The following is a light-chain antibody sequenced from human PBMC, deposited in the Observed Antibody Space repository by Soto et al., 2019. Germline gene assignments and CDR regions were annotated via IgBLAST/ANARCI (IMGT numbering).Light chain of an antibody. J-gene: IGKJ4*01. V-gene: IGKV3-20*01. CDR3: HQYGTSPLT. Sequence: EIVLAQSPGIVSLSPGERATLSCRASQTISGTSLAWYQQKPGQAPRLLIYGASSRATGIPDRFTGSGAATDVTLTISRLEPEDFGIYYCHQYGTSPLTFGGGTKVEIK. CDR2: GAS. CDR1: QTISGTS.